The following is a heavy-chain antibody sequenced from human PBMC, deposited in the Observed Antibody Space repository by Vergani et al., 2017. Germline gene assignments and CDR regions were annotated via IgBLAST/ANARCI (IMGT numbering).Heavy chain of an antibody. D-gene: IGHD3-10*01. V-gene: IGHV1-8*01. CDR2: MNPNSGNT. J-gene: IGHJ6*03. CDR3: ARAERGWGYYYYDDMDV. Sequence: QVQLVQSGAEVKKPGASVKVSCKASGYTFTSYDINWVRQATGQGLEWMGWMNPNSGNTGYAQKFQGRVTMTRNTSISTAYMELSSLRSEDTAVYYCARAERGWGYYYYDDMDVGGKGTTVTVSS. CDR1: GYTFTSYD.